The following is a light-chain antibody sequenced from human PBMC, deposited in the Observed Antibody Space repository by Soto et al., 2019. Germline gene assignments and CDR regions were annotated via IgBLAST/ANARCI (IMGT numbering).Light chain of an antibody. CDR3: HRCNSYWT. CDR2: TTS. CDR1: QTISSW. V-gene: IGKV1-5*03. J-gene: IGKJ1*01. Sequence: DIQMTQSPSTLAGSLGDRGTITCRASQTISSWLAWYQQKPGKAPKLLIYTTSILENGVPSRFSGSGSGTEFTLSISSLQPDDFTTYYCHRCNSYWTFGQGTKVDFK.